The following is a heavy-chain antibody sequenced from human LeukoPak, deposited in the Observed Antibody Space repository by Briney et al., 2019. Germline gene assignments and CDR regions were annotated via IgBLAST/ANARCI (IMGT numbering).Heavy chain of an antibody. CDR2: ISYDGSNK. D-gene: IGHD3-3*01. CDR1: GFTFSSYA. V-gene: IGHV3-30-3*01. CDR3: AREGGDYY. J-gene: IGHJ4*02. Sequence: GRSLRLSCAASGFTFSSYAMHWVRQAPGKGLEWVAVISYDGSNKYYADSVEGRFTISRDNAKNSLYLQMNSLRAEDTAVYYCAREGGDYYWGQGTLVTVSS.